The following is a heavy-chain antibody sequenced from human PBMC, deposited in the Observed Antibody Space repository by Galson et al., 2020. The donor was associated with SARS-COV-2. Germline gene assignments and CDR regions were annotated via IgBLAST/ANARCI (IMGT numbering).Heavy chain of an antibody. CDR3: AREEVGAINWFDP. V-gene: IGHV3-30*04. CDR1: GFTFSSYA. D-gene: IGHD1-26*01. J-gene: IGHJ5*02. Sequence: ELDAGGSLRLSCAASGFTFSSYALHWVRPAPGKGLEWVAVISYDGSNKYYADPVKGRFTIARDNSKNTLYLQMNSLRAEDTAVYYCAREEVGAINWFDPWGQGTLVTVSS. CDR2: ISYDGSNK.